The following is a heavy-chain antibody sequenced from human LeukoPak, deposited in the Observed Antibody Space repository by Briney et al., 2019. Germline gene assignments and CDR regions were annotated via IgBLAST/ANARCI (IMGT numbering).Heavy chain of an antibody. J-gene: IGHJ4*02. V-gene: IGHV3-9*01. Sequence: PGRSLRLSCAASGFTFDDYAMHWVRQAPGKGLEWVSGISWNSGSIGYADSVKGRFTISRDNAKNSLYLQMNSLRAEDTAVYYCARQHSSGWYGLGYFDYWGQGTLVTVSS. CDR3: ARQHSSGWYGLGYFDY. CDR2: ISWNSGSI. D-gene: IGHD6-19*01. CDR1: GFTFDDYA.